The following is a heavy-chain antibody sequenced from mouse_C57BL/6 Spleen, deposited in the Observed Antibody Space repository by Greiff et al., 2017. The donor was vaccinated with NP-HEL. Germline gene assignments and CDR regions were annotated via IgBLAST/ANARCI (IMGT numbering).Heavy chain of an antibody. J-gene: IGHJ3*01. CDR3: TRRSIYYDYDGFAY. CDR2: IDPETGGT. Sequence: QVQLQQSGAELVRPGASVTLSCKASGYTFTDYEMHWVKQTPVHGLEWIGAIDPETGGTAYNQKFKGKAILTADKSSSTAYMELRSLTSEDSAVYYCTRRSIYYDYDGFAYWGQGTLVTVSA. D-gene: IGHD2-4*01. CDR1: GYTFTDYE. V-gene: IGHV1-15*01.